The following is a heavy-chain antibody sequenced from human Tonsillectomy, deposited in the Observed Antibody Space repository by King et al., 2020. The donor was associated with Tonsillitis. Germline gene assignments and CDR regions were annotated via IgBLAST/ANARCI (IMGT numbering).Heavy chain of an antibody. Sequence: VQLVESGGDLVQPGGSLRLSCAASGFTFSSYAMSWVRQAPGKGLDWVSLFYSGGSTTYYADSVKGRFTISRDNSKNTLYLQMNSLRAEDTAVYYCAKSPHYYGSGTEYFDYWGQGSLVTVSS. CDR2: FYSGGSTT. CDR1: GFTFSSYA. J-gene: IGHJ4*02. D-gene: IGHD3-10*01. CDR3: AKSPHYYGSGTEYFDY. V-gene: IGHV3-23*03.